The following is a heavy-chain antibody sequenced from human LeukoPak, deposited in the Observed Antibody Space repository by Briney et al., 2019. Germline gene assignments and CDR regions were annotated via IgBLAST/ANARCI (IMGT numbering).Heavy chain of an antibody. D-gene: IGHD3-22*01. CDR1: GGAITGSY. CDR2: IYYSGTT. J-gene: IGHJ4*02. V-gene: IGHV4-59*01. Sequence: SETLSLTCNVSGGAITGSYWAWLRQPPGKGLESIGYIYYSGTTNYNPSLEGRVSISVDTSKRQFSLMLRSVTAADTAVYYCANVKVTYYYDGDGYYYFDYWGQGTLVTVSS. CDR3: ANVKVTYYYDGDGYYYFDY.